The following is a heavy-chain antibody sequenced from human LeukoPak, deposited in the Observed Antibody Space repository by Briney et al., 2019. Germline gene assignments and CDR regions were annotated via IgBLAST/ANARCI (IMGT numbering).Heavy chain of an antibody. V-gene: IGHV3-30*02. CDR2: IRYDGSNK. CDR1: GFTFSSYG. J-gene: IGHJ3*02. Sequence: GGSLRLSCAASGFTFSSYGMHWVRQAPGKGLEWVAFIRYDGSNKYYADSVKGRFTISRDNSKNTLYLQMNSLRAEDTAVYYCARDFKSGSDAFDIWGQGTMVTVSS. CDR3: ARDFKSGSDAFDI. D-gene: IGHD3-22*01.